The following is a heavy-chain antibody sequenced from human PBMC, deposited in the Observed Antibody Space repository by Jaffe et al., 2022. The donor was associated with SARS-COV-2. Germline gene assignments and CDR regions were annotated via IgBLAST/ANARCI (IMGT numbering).Heavy chain of an antibody. CDR2: ISWNSGSI. CDR3: AKENAYEHRAAAGHFDY. Sequence: EVQLVESGGGLVQPGRSLRLSCAASGFTFDDYAMHWVRQAPGKGLEWVSGISWNSGSIGYADSVKGRFTISRDNAKNSLYLQMNSLRAEDTALYYCAKENAYEHRAAAGHFDYWGQGTLVTVSS. V-gene: IGHV3-9*01. J-gene: IGHJ4*02. D-gene: IGHD6-13*01. CDR1: GFTFDDYA.